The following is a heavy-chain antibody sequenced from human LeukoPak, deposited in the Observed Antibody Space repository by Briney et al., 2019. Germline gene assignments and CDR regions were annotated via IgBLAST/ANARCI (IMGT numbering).Heavy chain of an antibody. CDR1: GFTFSSYA. J-gene: IGHJ1*01. CDR2: ISYDGSNK. CDR3: ARGYFQH. V-gene: IGHV3-30-3*01. Sequence: GGSLRLSCAASGFTFSSYAMHWVRQAPGKGLEWEAVISYDGSNKYYADSVKGRFTISRDNSKNTLYLQMNSLRAEDTAVYYCARGYFQHWGQGTLVTVSS.